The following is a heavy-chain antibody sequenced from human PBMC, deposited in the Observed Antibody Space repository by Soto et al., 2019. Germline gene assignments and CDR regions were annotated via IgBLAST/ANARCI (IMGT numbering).Heavy chain of an antibody. CDR1: GFTFSSYA. V-gene: IGHV3-23*01. Sequence: EVQVLESGGGLVQPGGSLRLSCAASGFTFSSYAMSWVRQAPGQGLEWVSAISGSGSNPYYADSVKGRFTISRDNSKNTLYLQMNSLRAEDTALYYCAKPASMTIRDGFDHWGQGTLGNVSS. D-gene: IGHD4-17*01. J-gene: IGHJ4*02. CDR3: AKPASMTIRDGFDH. CDR2: ISGSGSNP.